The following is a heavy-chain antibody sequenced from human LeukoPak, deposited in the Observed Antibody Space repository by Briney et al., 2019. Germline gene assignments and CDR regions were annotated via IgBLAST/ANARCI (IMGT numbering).Heavy chain of an antibody. CDR2: IKQDESEK. Sequence: GGSLRLSCAVSGFTFSNNWMTWARQAPGKGLEWVAHIKQDESEKYYVDPVKGRLTISRDNAKNSLYLQMNSLRAEDTAIYYCARDKIVGASKFDYWGQGTLVTVSS. D-gene: IGHD1-26*01. CDR1: GFTFSNNW. CDR3: ARDKIVGASKFDY. V-gene: IGHV3-7*01. J-gene: IGHJ4*02.